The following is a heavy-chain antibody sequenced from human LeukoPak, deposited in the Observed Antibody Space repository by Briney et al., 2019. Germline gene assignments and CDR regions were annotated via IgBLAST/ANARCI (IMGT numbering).Heavy chain of an antibody. D-gene: IGHD2-15*01. CDR1: GFTFSSYW. V-gene: IGHV3-7*01. J-gene: IGHJ6*02. CDR2: IKQDGSEK. Sequence: GGSLRLSCAASGFTFSSYWMSWVRQAPGKGLEWVANIKQDGSEKYYVDSVKGRFTISRDNAKNSLYLQMNGLRAEDTAVYYCARDAVGYCSGGSCYSHYYYGMDVWGQGTTVTVSS. CDR3: ARDAVGYCSGGSCYSHYYYGMDV.